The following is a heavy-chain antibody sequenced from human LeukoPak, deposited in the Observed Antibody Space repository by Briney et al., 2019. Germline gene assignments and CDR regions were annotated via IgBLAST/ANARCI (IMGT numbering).Heavy chain of an antibody. V-gene: IGHV3-21*01. CDR2: ISSSSNYI. Sequence: PGGSLRLSCTTSGFTFSSYSMNWVRQAPGRGLEWVSSISSSSNYIYYADSVKGRFTISRDNAKNSLYLQMNSLRAEDTAVYYCARERIAVAGIGDWGQGTLVTVSS. J-gene: IGHJ4*02. CDR1: GFTFSSYS. D-gene: IGHD6-19*01. CDR3: ARERIAVAGIGD.